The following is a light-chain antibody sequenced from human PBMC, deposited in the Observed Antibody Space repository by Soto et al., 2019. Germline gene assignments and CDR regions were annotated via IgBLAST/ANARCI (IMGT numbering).Light chain of an antibody. CDR2: KAS. Sequence: DIQMTQSPSTLSASVGDRVTLTCRASQSISSWLAWFQQKPGKAPKLLIYKASSLESGVPSRFRGSGSGTEFTLTISSLQPDDFAIYYCQEYLSSSWTFGQGTKVDTK. CDR1: QSISSW. V-gene: IGKV1-5*03. CDR3: QEYLSSSWT. J-gene: IGKJ1*01.